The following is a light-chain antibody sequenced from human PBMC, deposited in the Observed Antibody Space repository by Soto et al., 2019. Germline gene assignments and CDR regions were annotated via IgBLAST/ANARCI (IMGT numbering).Light chain of an antibody. CDR3: SSYTSSSSWV. V-gene: IGLV2-14*01. CDR1: SSDVGDYNY. CDR2: EVS. Sequence: QSALTQPASVSGSPGQSITISCTGTSSDVGDYNYVSWYQQHPGKAPKLMIYEVSNRPSGVSNRFSGSKSGNTASLTISGLQAEDEADSYCSSYTSSSSWVFGGGTKLTVL. J-gene: IGLJ3*02.